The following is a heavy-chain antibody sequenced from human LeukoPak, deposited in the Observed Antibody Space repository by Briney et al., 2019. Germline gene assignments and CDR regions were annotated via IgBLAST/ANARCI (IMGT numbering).Heavy chain of an antibody. Sequence: PSETLSLTCTVSGGSISSSSYYWSWIRQPPGNGLEWIGYIYYSGSTNYNPSLKSRVTISVDTSKNQFSLKLSSVTAADTAVYYCARHDYSNYGVEGSEDYGMDVWGQGTTVTVSS. J-gene: IGHJ6*02. CDR3: ARHDYSNYGVEGSEDYGMDV. CDR2: IYYSGST. V-gene: IGHV4-61*05. CDR1: GGSISSSSYY. D-gene: IGHD4-11*01.